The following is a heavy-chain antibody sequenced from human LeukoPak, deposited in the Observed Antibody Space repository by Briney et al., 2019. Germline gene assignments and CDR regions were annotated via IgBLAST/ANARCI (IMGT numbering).Heavy chain of an antibody. CDR3: VRDRYYGSGSFYQMDV. D-gene: IGHD3-10*01. V-gene: IGHV1-2*02. J-gene: IGHJ6*02. CDR2: INPNSGGT. CDR1: GYTFIGYY. Sequence: GASVKVSCKASGYTFIGYYMRWVRQAPGQGLEWMGWINPNSGGTDYEQKFQGRVTMTRDTSISTAYMELSRLRSDDTAVYYCVRDRYYGSGSFYQMDVWGRGTTVTVSS.